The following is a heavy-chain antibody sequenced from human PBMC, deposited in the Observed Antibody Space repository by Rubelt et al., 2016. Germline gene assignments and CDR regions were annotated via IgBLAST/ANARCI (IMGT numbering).Heavy chain of an antibody. CDR2: FSYSGRT. D-gene: IGHD5-12*01. CDR3: ARQGATIRGWGASFYGMDV. CDR1: GYSISSSYY. Sequence: QVQLQESGPGLVKPSETLSLTCTVSGYSISSSYYWGWIRQPPGKGLEWIGSFSYSGRTYYNPSLKSRVTISEDTSKNQFSLKLRSGTAADTAVYYCARQGATIRGWGASFYGMDVWGQGTTVTVSS. J-gene: IGHJ6*02. V-gene: IGHV4-38-2*02.